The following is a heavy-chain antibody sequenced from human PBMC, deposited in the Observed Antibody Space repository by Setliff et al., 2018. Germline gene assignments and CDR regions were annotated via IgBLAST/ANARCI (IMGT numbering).Heavy chain of an antibody. J-gene: IGHJ4*02. CDR3: TRDRGGASTRDH. V-gene: IGHV3-48*01. Sequence: GSLRLSCVVPGFSFSNYGMTWVRQAPGKGLEWISYISTSSGTRYYADSVKGRFTISRDSANQSLYLQMNSLRAEDTAIYYCTRDRGGASTRDHWGQGTLVTVSS. D-gene: IGHD1-26*01. CDR2: ISTSSGTR. CDR1: GFSFSNYG.